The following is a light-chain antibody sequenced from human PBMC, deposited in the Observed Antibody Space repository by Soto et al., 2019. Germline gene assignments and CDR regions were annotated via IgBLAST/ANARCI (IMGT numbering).Light chain of an antibody. J-gene: IGLJ2*01. V-gene: IGLV2-14*01. Sequence: QSALAQAASVSGSPGQSITISCTGTNSDVGGYEYVSWYQQFPGKAPKLIIYEVSHRPSGVSNRFSGSKSGNTASLTISGLQADDETDYYCSSYTSTNTVVFGGGTKLTVL. CDR2: EVS. CDR3: SSYTSTNTVV. CDR1: NSDVGGYEY.